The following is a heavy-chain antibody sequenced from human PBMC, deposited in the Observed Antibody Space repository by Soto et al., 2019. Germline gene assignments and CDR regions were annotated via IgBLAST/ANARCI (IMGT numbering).Heavy chain of an antibody. Sequence: GASVQVSCKASGYIFTSYYIHWVRQAPGQGFEWMGWINPFDGSRMFAQSFQGRVTMTRDTSTSTVYMEVSSLRSEDTAVYYCASPARNYDFWSGYSFDIWGQGTMVTV. V-gene: IGHV1-46*01. D-gene: IGHD3-3*01. CDR1: GYIFTSYY. J-gene: IGHJ3*02. CDR3: ASPARNYDFWSGYSFDI. CDR2: INPFDGSR.